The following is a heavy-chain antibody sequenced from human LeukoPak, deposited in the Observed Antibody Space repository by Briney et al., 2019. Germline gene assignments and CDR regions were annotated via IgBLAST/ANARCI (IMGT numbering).Heavy chain of an antibody. CDR3: ARVGSSSWYSRFDP. V-gene: IGHV1-8*01. CDR1: GYTFTSYD. D-gene: IGHD6-13*01. CDR2: MNPNSGNT. J-gene: IGHJ5*02. Sequence: ASVKVSCKASGYTFTSYDINWVRQATGQGLEWMGWMNPNSGNTGYAQKFQGRVTMTRNTSISTAYMELSSLRSEATAVYYCARVGSSSWYSRFDPWGQGTLVTVSS.